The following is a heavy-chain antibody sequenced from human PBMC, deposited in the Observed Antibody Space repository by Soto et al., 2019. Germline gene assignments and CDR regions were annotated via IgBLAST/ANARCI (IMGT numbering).Heavy chain of an antibody. Sequence: GGSLRLSCAASGFTFSNAWMNWVRQAPGKGLEWVGRIKSKNDGGTTDYAAPVKGRFTISRDDSKNTLYLQMNSLKTEDTAVYYCTTEADGVFDYWGQGTLVTVSS. J-gene: IGHJ4*02. CDR3: TTEADGVFDY. CDR2: IKSKNDGGTT. V-gene: IGHV3-15*07. CDR1: GFTFSNAW. D-gene: IGHD3-10*01.